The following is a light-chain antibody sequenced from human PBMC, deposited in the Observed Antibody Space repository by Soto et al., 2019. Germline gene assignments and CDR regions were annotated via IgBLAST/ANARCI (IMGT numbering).Light chain of an antibody. J-gene: IGLJ2*01. CDR1: SSNIGGET. V-gene: IGLV1-44*01. Sequence: QSVLTQPPSASGTPGQSVTISCSGSSSNIGGETVTWYQHLPGSAPKLLIYGYNQRPSGVPDRFSGSKSGTSASLAISRLQSDDEADYYCATWDDSLKGLLFGGGTKLTVL. CDR2: GYN. CDR3: ATWDDSLKGLL.